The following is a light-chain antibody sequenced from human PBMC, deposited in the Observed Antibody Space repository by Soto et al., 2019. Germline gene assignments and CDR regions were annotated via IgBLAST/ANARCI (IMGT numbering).Light chain of an antibody. CDR1: RGISSN. V-gene: IGKV3-15*01. CDR2: DAS. Sequence: IVMTQSPATLSVSPGERATPSCRASRGISSNLAWYQQKPGQAPRLLIYDASTRATGIPARFSGSGSGTEFTLTISSLQSEDFAVYYCQQYNNWPPITFGQGTRLEIK. CDR3: QQYNNWPPIT. J-gene: IGKJ5*01.